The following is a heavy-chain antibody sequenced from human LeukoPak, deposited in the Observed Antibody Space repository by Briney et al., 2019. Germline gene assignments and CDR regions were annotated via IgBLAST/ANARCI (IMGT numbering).Heavy chain of an antibody. CDR3: ARHGGGVTHYYHMDV. CDR1: GGSISGSVYY. D-gene: IGHD4-23*01. J-gene: IGHJ6*03. V-gene: IGHV4-39*01. Sequence: SETLSLTCTVSGGSISGSVYYWGWIRQPPGKDLEWVGSIYYGGSTYYNPSLKSRLTMSVDTSKNQFSLKLSSVTASDTAVYYCARHGGGVTHYYHMDVWGKGTTVTVSS. CDR2: IYYGGST.